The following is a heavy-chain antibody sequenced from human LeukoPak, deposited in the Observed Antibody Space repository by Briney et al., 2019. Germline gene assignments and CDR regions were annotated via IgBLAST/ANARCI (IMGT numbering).Heavy chain of an antibody. D-gene: IGHD5-18*01. J-gene: IGHJ6*04. CDR1: GGTFSSYA. V-gene: IGHV1-69*13. CDR2: IIPIFGTA. CDR3: ARDHTAMVKDYYYGMDV. Sequence: SVKVSCKASGGTFSSYAISWVRQAPGQGLEWMGGIIPIFGTANYAQKFQGRVTITADESTSTAYVGLSSLRSEDTAVYYCARDHTAMVKDYYYGMDVWGKGTTVTVSS.